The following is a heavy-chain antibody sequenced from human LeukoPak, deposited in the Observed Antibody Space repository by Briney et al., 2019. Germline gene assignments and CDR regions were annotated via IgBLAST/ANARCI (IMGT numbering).Heavy chain of an antibody. CDR3: ARALRDYDSSGYYFGY. CDR1: GGSISSGGYY. D-gene: IGHD3-22*01. Sequence: PSETLSLTCTVSGGSISSGGYYWSWIRQHPGKGLEWIGYIYYSGSTYYNPSLKSRVTISVDTSKNQFSLKLSSVTAADTAVYYCARALRDYDSSGYYFGYWGQGTLVTVSS. V-gene: IGHV4-31*03. CDR2: IYYSGST. J-gene: IGHJ4*02.